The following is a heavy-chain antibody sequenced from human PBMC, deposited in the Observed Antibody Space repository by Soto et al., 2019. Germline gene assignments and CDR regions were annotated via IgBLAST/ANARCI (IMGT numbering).Heavy chain of an antibody. V-gene: IGHV1-18*01. Sequence: VKVSCKASGYTFTSYGISWVRQAPGQGLEWMGWISAYNGNTNYAQKLQGRVTMTTDTSTSTAYMELRSLRSDDTAVYYCARGALDFDWLLSLDYWGQGTLVTVSS. D-gene: IGHD3-9*01. J-gene: IGHJ4*02. CDR2: ISAYNGNT. CDR3: ARGALDFDWLLSLDY. CDR1: GYTFTSYG.